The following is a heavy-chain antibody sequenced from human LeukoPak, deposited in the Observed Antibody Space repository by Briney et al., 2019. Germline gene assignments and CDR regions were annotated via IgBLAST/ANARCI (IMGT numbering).Heavy chain of an antibody. J-gene: IGHJ4*02. CDR3: VRAGLTGGLDY. CDR2: INSDVSIT. V-gene: IGHV3-74*01. D-gene: IGHD2-8*02. CDR1: GFTFNTYW. Sequence: PAGSLRLSCAASGFTFNTYWMHWVRQTPGKGLVWVSHINSDVSITTYADSVKGRFTISRDNAKNTLYLEMNSLRAEDTAVYYCVRAGLTGGLDYWGQGTLVTVSS.